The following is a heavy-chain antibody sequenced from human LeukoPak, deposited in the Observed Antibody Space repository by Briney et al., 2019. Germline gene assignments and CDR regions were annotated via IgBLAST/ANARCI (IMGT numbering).Heavy chain of an antibody. D-gene: IGHD3-10*01. V-gene: IGHV3-23*01. CDR2: ISSSGGST. Sequence: GGSLRLSCAASGFTLSGYNMNWVRQAPGKGLEWVSVISSSGGSTYYADSVKGRFTISRDNSKSTLYLQMNSLGAEDTAVYYCAKGRSGSGTYYPDYWGQGTLVTVSS. CDR1: GFTLSGYN. J-gene: IGHJ4*02. CDR3: AKGRSGSGTYYPDY.